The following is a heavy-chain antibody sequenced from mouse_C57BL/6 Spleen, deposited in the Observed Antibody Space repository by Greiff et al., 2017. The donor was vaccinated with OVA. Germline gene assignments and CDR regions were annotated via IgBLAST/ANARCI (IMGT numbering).Heavy chain of an antibody. Sequence: EVQLQQSGPELVKPGASVNIPCKASGYTFTDYNMDWVKQSHGKSLEWIGDINPNNGGTIYNQKFKGKATLTVDKASSTAYMELRSLTSEDTAVYYCARDYGNYYAMDYWGQGTSVTVSS. J-gene: IGHJ4*01. CDR1: GYTFTDYN. D-gene: IGHD2-1*01. V-gene: IGHV1-18*01. CDR2: INPNNGGT. CDR3: ARDYGNYYAMDY.